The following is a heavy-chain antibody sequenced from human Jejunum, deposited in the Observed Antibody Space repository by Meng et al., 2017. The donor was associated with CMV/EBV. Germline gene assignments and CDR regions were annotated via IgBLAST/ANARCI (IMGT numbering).Heavy chain of an antibody. V-gene: IGHV1-2*06. J-gene: IGHJ2*01. Sequence: QGQRGQSGAEVKKPGASVKFSCKASGYTFTGYYMHWVRQAPGQGLEWMGRINPNSGATEYAQNFQGRVTMTRDTSISTAYMELSRLRSDDTAVYYCARDSRHCTSASCYSWYFDLWGRGTLVTVSS. D-gene: IGHD2-2*02. CDR3: ARDSRHCTSASCYSWYFDL. CDR2: INPNSGAT. CDR1: GYTFTGYY.